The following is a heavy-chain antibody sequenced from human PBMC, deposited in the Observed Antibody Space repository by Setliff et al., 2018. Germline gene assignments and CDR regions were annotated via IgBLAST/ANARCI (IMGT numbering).Heavy chain of an antibody. Sequence: PSVKVSCKASGYSFTSHYMHWVRQAPGQGLEWMGIINTGGGSSSSTQKFEGRVTMTRDTSTNTVYMELSGLTSDDTAVYYCARAGLAATGRKGVFDHWGQGTLVTVSS. CDR3: ARAGLAATGRKGVFDH. J-gene: IGHJ4*02. CDR2: INTGGGSS. V-gene: IGHV1-46*01. CDR1: GYSFTSHY. D-gene: IGHD6-13*01.